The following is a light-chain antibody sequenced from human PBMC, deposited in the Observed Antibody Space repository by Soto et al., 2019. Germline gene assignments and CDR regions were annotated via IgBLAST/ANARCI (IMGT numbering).Light chain of an antibody. CDR2: EVR. J-gene: IGLJ1*01. CDR3: TSYTTSDTFYV. V-gene: IGLV2-14*01. CDR1: SSDIGDYNY. Sequence: QSALTQPASVSGSPGQSITISCTGTSSDIGDYNYVSWYQQHPGKAPKLMIYEVRNRPSGVSSRFSGSKSCNTASLTISGLQAEDEADYCCTSYTTSDTFYVFGTGTKLTGL.